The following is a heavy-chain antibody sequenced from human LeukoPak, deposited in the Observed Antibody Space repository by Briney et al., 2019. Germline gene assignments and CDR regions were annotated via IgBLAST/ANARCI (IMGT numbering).Heavy chain of an antibody. CDR3: AKDPNGDYIGTFDI. J-gene: IGHJ3*02. V-gene: IGHV3-23*01. CDR1: KFNFNNYG. Sequence: PGGSLRLSCITSKFNFNNYGVSWVRQGPGKGPEWVSSISGSGSNTQYAASVQGRFTISRDNSKNTLYLHMNSLRAEDTAVYYCAKDPNGDYIGTFDIWGQGTMVTVSS. CDR2: ISGSGSNT. D-gene: IGHD4-17*01.